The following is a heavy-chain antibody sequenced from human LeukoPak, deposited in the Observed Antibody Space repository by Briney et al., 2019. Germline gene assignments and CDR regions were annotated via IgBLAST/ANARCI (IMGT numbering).Heavy chain of an antibody. CDR1: GGSISSGGYS. V-gene: IGHV4-31*03. J-gene: IGHJ3*02. Sequence: KASETLSLTCTVSGGSISSGGYSWSWIRQHPGKGLEWIGYIYYSGTTYYNPSLRSRVTISVDTSKNQFSLKLSSVTAADTAVYYCARRLATTVTDAFDIWGQGTMVTVS. CDR3: ARRLATTVTDAFDI. D-gene: IGHD4-17*01. CDR2: IYYSGTT.